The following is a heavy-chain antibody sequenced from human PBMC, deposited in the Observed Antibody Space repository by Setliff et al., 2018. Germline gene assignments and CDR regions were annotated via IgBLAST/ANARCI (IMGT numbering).Heavy chain of an antibody. CDR2: VTIYNGNT. V-gene: IGHV1-18*01. CDR1: GYTFNNYG. CDR3: ARVESMVRGKNILRHFDY. J-gene: IGHJ4*02. D-gene: IGHD3-10*01. Sequence: GGSVKVSCKASGYTFNNYGVAWVRQAPGQGLDWMGWVTIYNGNTKYAQNLQGRLTLSTDRSTSTVYMELGSLTTDDTAIYYCARVESMVRGKNILRHFDYWGQGTQVTISS.